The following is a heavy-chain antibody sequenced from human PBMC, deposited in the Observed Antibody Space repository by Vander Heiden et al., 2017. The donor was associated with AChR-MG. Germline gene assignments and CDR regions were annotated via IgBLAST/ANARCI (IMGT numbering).Heavy chain of an antibody. J-gene: IGHJ5*02. CDR2: IYYSGST. CDR1: GGSISSGGYY. Sequence: QVQLPESGPGLVKPSKTLSPTCTVSGGSISSGGYYWSWIRQHPGKGLECIGYIYYSGSTYYNPALKSLVTISVDTSKNQFSLKLSSVIDEDKAVYYCAREIQLEHSSSWYGNWFDRGGQGSLVTV. V-gene: IGHV4-31*01. CDR3: AREIQLEHSSSWYGNWFDR. D-gene: IGHD6-13*01.